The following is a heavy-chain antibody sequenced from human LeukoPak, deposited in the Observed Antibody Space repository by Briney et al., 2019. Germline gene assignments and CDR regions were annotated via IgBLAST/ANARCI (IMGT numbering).Heavy chain of an antibody. CDR1: GFTFSSYA. CDR2: ISYDGSNK. Sequence: PGGSLRLSCAASGFTFSSYAMHWVSQAPGKGLEWVAVISYDGSNKYYADSVKGRFTISRDNSKNTLYLQMNSLRAVDTAVYYCARSQLLWGVSYHWGQGTLVTVSS. V-gene: IGHV3-30*04. J-gene: IGHJ5*02. CDR3: ARSQLLWGVSYH. D-gene: IGHD3-10*01.